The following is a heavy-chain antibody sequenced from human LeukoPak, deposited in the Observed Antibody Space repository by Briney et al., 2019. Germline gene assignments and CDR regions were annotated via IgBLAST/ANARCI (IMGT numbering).Heavy chain of an antibody. Sequence: SETLSLTCTVSGGSISSYYWSWIRQPPGKGLEWIGYMFYSGRTNYNPSLKSRVTISLDTSKNQFSLNLSSVTAADTAVYYCARYYYGSGTYYNVAYFDYWGQGSLVTVSS. J-gene: IGHJ4*02. D-gene: IGHD3-10*01. CDR3: ARYYYGSGTYYNVAYFDY. CDR2: MFYSGRT. CDR1: GGSISSYY. V-gene: IGHV4-59*01.